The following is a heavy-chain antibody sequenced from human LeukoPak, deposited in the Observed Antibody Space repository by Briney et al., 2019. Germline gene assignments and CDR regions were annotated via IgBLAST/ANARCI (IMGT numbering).Heavy chain of an antibody. CDR3: ARGYYDSSGYSFDY. V-gene: IGHV1-69*04. CDR2: IIPILGIA. Sequence: ASVKVSCKASGYTFNNYDINWVRQAPGQGLEWMGRIIPILGIANYAQKFQGRVTITADKSTSTAYMELSSLRSEDTAVYYCARGYYDSSGYSFDYWGQGTLVTVSS. J-gene: IGHJ4*02. D-gene: IGHD3-22*01. CDR1: GYTFNNYD.